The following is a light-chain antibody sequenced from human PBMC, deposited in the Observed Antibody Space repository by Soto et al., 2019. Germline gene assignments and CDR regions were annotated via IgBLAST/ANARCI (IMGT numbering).Light chain of an antibody. J-gene: IGKJ5*01. Sequence: DIQLTQSPTNLSACVGDRVTIKCGASQSSSGWCAWFQQKSGKAPKLLISAASSLESGVPSRFSGSGSGTEFTLTISSLQADDLATYYCQQYNRYPITFGQGTRRRL. CDR2: AAS. CDR3: QQYNRYPIT. V-gene: IGKV1-5*01. CDR1: QSSSGW.